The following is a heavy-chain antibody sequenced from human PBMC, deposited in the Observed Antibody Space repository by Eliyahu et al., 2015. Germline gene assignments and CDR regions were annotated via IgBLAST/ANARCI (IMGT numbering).Heavy chain of an antibody. CDR1: GFXFSXXA. CDR3: AKEPSAGIAARKYYFDY. V-gene: IGHV3-23*01. Sequence: EVQLLESGGGLVQPGGSLRLSCAASGFXFSXXAMXWVRQAPGKGLEWVSAISGSGGSTYYADSVKGRFTISRDNSKNTLYLQMNSLRAEDTAVYYCAKEPSAGIAARKYYFDYWGQGTLVTVSS. CDR2: ISGSGGST. J-gene: IGHJ4*02. D-gene: IGHD6-6*01.